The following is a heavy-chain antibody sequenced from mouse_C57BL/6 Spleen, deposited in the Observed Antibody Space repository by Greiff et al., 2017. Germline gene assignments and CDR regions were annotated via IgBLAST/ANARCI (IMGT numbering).Heavy chain of an antibody. CDR1: GYTFTDYC. Sequence: VQLLQSGAELVRPGSSVKLSCKASGYTFTDYCMHWVQQRPGQGLELIGVIDPANSCTYYNQKFKGKATLTVDKSSSTAYMQLSSLTSEDSAVYYCARGESDSMFDYWGQGTTLTVAS. J-gene: IGHJ2*01. V-gene: IGHV1-59*01. CDR3: ARGESDSMFDY. CDR2: IDPANSCT.